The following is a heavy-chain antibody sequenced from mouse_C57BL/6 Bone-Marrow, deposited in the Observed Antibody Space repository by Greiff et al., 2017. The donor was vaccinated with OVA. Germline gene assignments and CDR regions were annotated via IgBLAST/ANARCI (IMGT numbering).Heavy chain of an antibody. CDR1: GFTFSDYY. J-gene: IGHJ4*01. D-gene: IGHD2-3*01. V-gene: IGHV5-12*01. CDR3: VSQGGYCVEGVDY. Sequence: EVQVVESGGGLVQPGGSLKLSCAASGFTFSDYYMYWVRQTPEKRLEWVAYISNGGGSTYYPDTVKGRFTISRDNAKNTLYLQMSRLKSRDTAMYYGVSQGGYCVEGVDYWGQGTSVTVSA. CDR2: ISNGGGST.